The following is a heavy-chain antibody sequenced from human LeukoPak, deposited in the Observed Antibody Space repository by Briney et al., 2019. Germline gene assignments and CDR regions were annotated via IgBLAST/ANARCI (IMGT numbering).Heavy chain of an antibody. CDR2: MNPNSGNT. CDR1: GYTFTSYD. J-gene: IGHJ6*03. D-gene: IGHD3-22*01. CDR3: ARAGYYYDSSGYSVGTYYYYMDV. V-gene: IGHV1-8*01. Sequence: ASVKVSCKSSGYTFTSYDINWVRQATGQGLEWMGWMNPNSGNTGYAQKFQGRVTMTRNTSISTAYMELSTLRSDDTAVYYCARAGYYYDSSGYSVGTYYYYMDVWGKGPRSPSP.